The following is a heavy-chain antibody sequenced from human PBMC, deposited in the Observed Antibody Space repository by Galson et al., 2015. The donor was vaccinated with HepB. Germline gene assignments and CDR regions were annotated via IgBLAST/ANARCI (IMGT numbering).Heavy chain of an antibody. CDR1: GGSISSSSYY. CDR3: ARGRTLGEVRRFYSSSPHAP. CDR2: IYYSGST. Sequence: TLSLTCAVSGGSISSSSYYWGWIRQPPGKGLEWIGSIYYSGSTYYNPSLKSRVTISVDTSKNQFSLKLSSVTAADTAVYYCARGRTLGEVRRFYSSSPHAPWGQGTLVTVSS. D-gene: IGHD6-13*01. J-gene: IGHJ5*02. V-gene: IGHV4-39*01.